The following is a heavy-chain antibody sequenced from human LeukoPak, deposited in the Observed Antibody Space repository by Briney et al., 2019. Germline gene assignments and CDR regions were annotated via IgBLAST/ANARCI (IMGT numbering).Heavy chain of an antibody. CDR2: MNPNSGDT. Sequence: GASVRVSCKXSGYTFTSYDINWVRQATGQGLERMGWMNPNSGDTDYSQKFQGRVTMTWNTPLNTAYMELSSLRSEDTAIYYCARTAVTFGGVIVVYYFDYWGQGTLVTVSS. CDR1: GYTFTSYD. CDR3: ARTAVTFGGVIVVYYFDY. D-gene: IGHD3-16*02. J-gene: IGHJ4*02. V-gene: IGHV1-8*01.